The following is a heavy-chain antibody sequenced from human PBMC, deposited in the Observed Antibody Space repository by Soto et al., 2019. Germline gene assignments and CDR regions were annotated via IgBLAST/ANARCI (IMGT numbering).Heavy chain of an antibody. D-gene: IGHD1-20*01. J-gene: IGHJ3*02. CDR1: GFTFSSYA. Sequence: QVQLVDSGGGVVQPGRSLRLSCAASGFTFSSYAMHWVRQAPGKGLEWVAVISYDGSNKYYADSVKGRFTISRDNSKNTLYLQMNSLRAEDTAVYYCARPVYDAFDIWGQGTMVTVSS. CDR3: ARPVYDAFDI. V-gene: IGHV3-30-3*01. CDR2: ISYDGSNK.